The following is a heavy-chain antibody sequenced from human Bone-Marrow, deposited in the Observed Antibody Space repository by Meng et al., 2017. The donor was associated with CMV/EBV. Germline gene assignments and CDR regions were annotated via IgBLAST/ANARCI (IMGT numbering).Heavy chain of an antibody. D-gene: IGHD3-10*01. CDR2: INEDGSEK. Sequence: GESLKISCAASGFRFSTSWMSWVRQGPGKGLEWAANINEDGSEKYYVGSVRGRFTISRDNGENSLFLQMSRLRVEDTAVYYCARGYYGSGSPSFDYWGQGTLVTVSS. J-gene: IGHJ4*02. CDR3: ARGYYGSGSPSFDY. CDR1: GFRFSTSW. V-gene: IGHV3-7*04.